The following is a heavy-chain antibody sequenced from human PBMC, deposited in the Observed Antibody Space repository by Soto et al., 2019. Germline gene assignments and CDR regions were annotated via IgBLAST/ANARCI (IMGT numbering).Heavy chain of an antibody. D-gene: IGHD2-15*01. Sequence: EVQLVESGGGLVQPGGSLRLSCAASGFIFSDHYMDWVRQAPGKGLEWVGRIRNKANTYTTEYAASVNGRFTISRDDSENSLYLQMNSLKTEDTAVYYCARGVCSGVSCYAGGSWGQGTLVTVSS. CDR2: IRNKANTYTT. J-gene: IGHJ4*02. CDR3: ARGVCSGVSCYAGGS. CDR1: GFIFSDHY. V-gene: IGHV3-72*01.